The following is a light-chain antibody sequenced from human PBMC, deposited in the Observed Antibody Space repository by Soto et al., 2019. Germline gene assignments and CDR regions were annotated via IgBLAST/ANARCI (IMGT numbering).Light chain of an antibody. CDR1: STDIGRYNY. CDR3: SSYTSNSTYV. V-gene: IGLV2-14*01. CDR2: DVS. Sequence: QSALTQPASVSGSPGQSITISCTGTSTDIGRYNYVSWYQQHPGKAPKLMIYDVSNWPSGVSNRFSGSKSGNTASLTISGLQAEDEADYYCSSYTSNSTYVFGTGTKLTVL. J-gene: IGLJ1*01.